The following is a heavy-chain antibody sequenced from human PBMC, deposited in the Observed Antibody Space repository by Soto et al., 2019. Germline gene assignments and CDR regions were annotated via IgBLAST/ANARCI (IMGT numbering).Heavy chain of an antibody. Sequence: PSQSLSLTCAISGDSGFNTYVAWNWIRQSPSRGLEWLGRTYYRSKWYNDSAVSVRSRIAINPDTSKNQFSLQLSSVTPEDTAVYYCARKQQWLPFDYWGPGTLVTVSS. J-gene: IGHJ4*02. CDR3: ARKQQWLPFDY. CDR1: GDSGFNTYVA. D-gene: IGHD6-19*01. CDR2: TYYRSKWYN. V-gene: IGHV6-1*01.